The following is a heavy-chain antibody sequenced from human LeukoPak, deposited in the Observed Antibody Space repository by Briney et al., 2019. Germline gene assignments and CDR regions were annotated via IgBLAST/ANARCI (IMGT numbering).Heavy chain of an antibody. CDR2: IYYSGST. J-gene: IGHJ6*03. V-gene: IGHV4-39*01. D-gene: IGHD4-23*01. CDR1: GGSISSSSYY. CDR3: TSLHDGSNYEYYYYMDV. Sequence: SETLSLTCTVSGGSISSSSYYWGWIRQPPGKGLECIGSIYYSGSTYYNPSLKSRVTISVDTSKNQFSLKLSSVTAADTAVYYSTSLHDGSNYEYYYYMDVWGKGTTVTISS.